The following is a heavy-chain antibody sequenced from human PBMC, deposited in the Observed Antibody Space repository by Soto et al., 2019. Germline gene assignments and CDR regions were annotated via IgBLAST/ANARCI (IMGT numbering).Heavy chain of an antibody. Sequence: EVHLVESGGGLVKPGGSLRVSCAASGFNFSNAWMSWVRQAPGKGLEWVGRIKSKTDGGTTDYAAPVKGRFTISRDDSKNTLYLQMNSLKTEDTAVYYCTIYDFWSGYHYWGQGTLVTVSS. V-gene: IGHV3-15*01. CDR3: TIYDFWSGYHY. J-gene: IGHJ4*02. D-gene: IGHD3-3*01. CDR2: IKSKTDGGTT. CDR1: GFNFSNAW.